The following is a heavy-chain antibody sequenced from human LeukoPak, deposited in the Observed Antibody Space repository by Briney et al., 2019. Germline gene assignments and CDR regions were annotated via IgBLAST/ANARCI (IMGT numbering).Heavy chain of an antibody. J-gene: IGHJ5*02. V-gene: IGHV1-69*02. CDR1: GGTFSSYT. CDR2: IIPILGIA. D-gene: IGHD6-13*01. Sequence: ASVKVSCKASGGTFSSYTISWVRQAPGQGLEWMGRIIPILGIANYAQKFQGRVTITADKSTSTAYMELSSLGSEDTAVYYCARAPRDAAGDWFDPWGQGTLVTVSS. CDR3: ARAPRDAAGDWFDP.